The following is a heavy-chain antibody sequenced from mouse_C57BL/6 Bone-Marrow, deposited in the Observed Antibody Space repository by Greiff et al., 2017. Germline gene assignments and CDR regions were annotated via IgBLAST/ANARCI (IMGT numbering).Heavy chain of an antibody. CDR1: GYSITSGYY. D-gene: IGHD2-12*01. V-gene: IGHV3-6*01. Sequence: DVQLQESGPGLVKPSQSLSLTCSVTGYSITSGYYWNWIRQFPGNKLEWMGYISYDGSNNYNPSLKNRISITRDTSKNQFFLKLNSVTTEDTATYYCARYSFDDWGQGTTLTVSS. J-gene: IGHJ2*01. CDR3: ARYSFDD. CDR2: ISYDGSN.